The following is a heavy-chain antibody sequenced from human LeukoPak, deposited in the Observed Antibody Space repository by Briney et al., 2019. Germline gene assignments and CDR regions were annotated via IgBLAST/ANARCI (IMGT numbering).Heavy chain of an antibody. J-gene: IGHJ4*02. V-gene: IGHV3-53*01. CDR2: IYGGGST. CDR3: ASASCSGSSCYSGYFDY. D-gene: IGHD2-15*01. Sequence: GESLKISCAASGFTVSPNYMSWVRQAPGKGLEWVSVIYGGGSTYYADSVRDRFTISRDNSKNTLYLQMNSLRVEDTAVYYCASASCSGSSCYSGYFDYWGQGTLVTVSS. CDR1: GFTVSPNY.